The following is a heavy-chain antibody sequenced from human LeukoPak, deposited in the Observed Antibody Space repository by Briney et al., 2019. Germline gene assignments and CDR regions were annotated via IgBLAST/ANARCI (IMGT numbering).Heavy chain of an antibody. J-gene: IGHJ6*03. V-gene: IGHV4-59*01. CDR1: GDSINGFY. CDR2: ISYSGST. CDR3: ASANYYYYYYMDV. Sequence: PSETLSLTCTVAGDSINGFYWSWIRQSPGRRLEFIGYISYSGSTDYNPSLKSRVTISADTSKNQFSLKLSSVTAADTAVYYCASANYYYYYYMDVWGKGTTVTVSS.